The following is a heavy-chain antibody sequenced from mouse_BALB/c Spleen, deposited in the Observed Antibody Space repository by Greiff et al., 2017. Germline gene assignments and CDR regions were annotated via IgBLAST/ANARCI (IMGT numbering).Heavy chain of an antibody. Sequence: EVKLVESGGGLVQPGGSRKLSCAASGFTFSSFGMHWVRQAPEKGLEWVAYISSGSSTIYYADTVKGRFTISRDNPKNTLFLQMTSLRSEDRAMYYCARNYRYDGAMDYWGQGTSVTVSS. V-gene: IGHV5-17*02. CDR2: ISSGSSTI. J-gene: IGHJ4*01. CDR1: GFTFSSFG. CDR3: ARNYRYDGAMDY. D-gene: IGHD2-14*01.